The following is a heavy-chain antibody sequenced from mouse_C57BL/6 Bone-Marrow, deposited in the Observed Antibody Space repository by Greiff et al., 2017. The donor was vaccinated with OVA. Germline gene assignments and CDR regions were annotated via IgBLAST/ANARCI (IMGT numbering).Heavy chain of an antibody. CDR1: GYTFTSYW. CDR2: IKPSSGET. D-gene: IGHD1-1*01. V-gene: IGHV1-7*01. Sequence: VQLQQSGAELAKPGASVKLSCKASGYTFTSYWMHWVKKRPGQGLEWIGDIKPSSGETKYNQKLKEKDTLTADKSYSTAYMQLSSLTYEDSAVYYCARYYGSSFDYWGQGTTLTVSS. CDR3: ARYYGSSFDY. J-gene: IGHJ2*01.